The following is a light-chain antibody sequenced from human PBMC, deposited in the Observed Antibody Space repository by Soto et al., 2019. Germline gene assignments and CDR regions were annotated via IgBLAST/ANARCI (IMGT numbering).Light chain of an antibody. CDR1: QSVSSN. CDR2: GAS. J-gene: IGKJ5*01. CDR3: QQYNNWPLSIT. Sequence: EIVITQSPATLSVSPGERATLSCRASQSVSSNFAWFQQKPGQAPRLLIYGASTRATGIPARFSGSGSGTEFILTISSLQSEDFAVYYCQQYNNWPLSITFGQGTRLEIK. V-gene: IGKV3-15*01.